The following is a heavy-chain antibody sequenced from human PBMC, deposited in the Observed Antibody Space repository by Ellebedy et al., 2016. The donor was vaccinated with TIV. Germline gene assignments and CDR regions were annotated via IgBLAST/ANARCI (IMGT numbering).Heavy chain of an antibody. Sequence: SVKGRFTISRDNAKISLYLQMNSLTAEDTAVYYCENSAYDIWGQGTMVTVSS. CDR3: ENSAYDI. V-gene: IGHV3-11*06. D-gene: IGHD6-13*01. J-gene: IGHJ3*02.